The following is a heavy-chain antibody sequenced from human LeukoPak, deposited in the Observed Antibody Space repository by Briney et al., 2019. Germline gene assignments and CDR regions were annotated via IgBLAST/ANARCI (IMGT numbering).Heavy chain of an antibody. CDR3: ARGRTSGGMTTEIDY. V-gene: IGHV3-53*01. Sequence: GGSLRLSCAASGFTVSSNYMSWVRQAPGKGLEWVSVIYSGGSTYYADSVKGRFTISRDNAKNSLYLQMDSLRAEDTAVYYCARGRTSGGMTTEIDYWGQGTLVTVSS. CDR1: GFTVSSNY. CDR2: IYSGGST. D-gene: IGHD4-11*01. J-gene: IGHJ4*02.